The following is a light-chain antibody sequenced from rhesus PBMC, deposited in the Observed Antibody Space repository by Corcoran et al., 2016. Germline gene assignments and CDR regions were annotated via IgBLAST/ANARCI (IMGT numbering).Light chain of an antibody. CDR2: LGS. CDR1: QSLLHSDGYTY. Sequence: DIVMTQTPLSLPVTPGEPASISCRSSQSLLHSDGYTYLDWYLPKPGQSPQVLIYLGSNRASGVPDRCRGSGSGTDFTLKISRVEAEDVGVYFCMQGTQLPYSFGQGTKVEIK. J-gene: IGKJ2*01. V-gene: IGKV2-78*01. CDR3: MQGTQLPYS.